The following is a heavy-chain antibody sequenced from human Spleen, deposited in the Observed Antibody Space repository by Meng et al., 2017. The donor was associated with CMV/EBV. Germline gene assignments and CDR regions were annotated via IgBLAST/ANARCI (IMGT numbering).Heavy chain of an antibody. J-gene: IGHJ6*02. CDR3: ARGQVGRFLEWLYGLDV. D-gene: IGHD3-3*01. Sequence: GGSLRLSCGASGFTFSDHYMDWVRQAPGKGLEWVGRIRNKANRYTTEYASSVKGRFTISRDDSKNLLYLQMNSLRAEDTAVYYCARGQVGRFLEWLYGLDVWGQGTTVTVSS. V-gene: IGHV3-72*01. CDR1: GFTFSDHY. CDR2: IRNKANRYTT.